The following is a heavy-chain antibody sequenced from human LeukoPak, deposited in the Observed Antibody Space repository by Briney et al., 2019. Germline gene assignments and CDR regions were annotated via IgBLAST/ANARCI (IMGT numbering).Heavy chain of an antibody. J-gene: IGHJ6*02. CDR3: AKGDSSSWLYYYYYGMDV. CDR1: GFTFSSYW. D-gene: IGHD6-13*01. V-gene: IGHV3-7*01. CDR2: IKADGSEK. Sequence: GGSLRLYCAASGFTFSSYWMSWVRQAPGKGLEGVANIKADGSEKYYVDSVKGRFTISRDNSKNTLYLQMNSLRAEDTAVYYCAKGDSSSWLYYYYYGMDVWGQGTTVTVSS.